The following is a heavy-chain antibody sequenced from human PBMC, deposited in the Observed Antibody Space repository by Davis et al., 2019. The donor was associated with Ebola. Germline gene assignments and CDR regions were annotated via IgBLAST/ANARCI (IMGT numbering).Heavy chain of an antibody. D-gene: IGHD5-12*01. Sequence: SVKVSCKASGGTFSSYAISWVRQAPGQGLEWMGRIIPILGIANYAQKFQGRVTITADKPTSTAYMELSSLRSEDTAVYYCARDSGYEVLAAYGMDVWGQGTTVTVSS. CDR1: GGTFSSYA. V-gene: IGHV1-69*04. CDR3: ARDSGYEVLAAYGMDV. J-gene: IGHJ6*02. CDR2: IIPILGIA.